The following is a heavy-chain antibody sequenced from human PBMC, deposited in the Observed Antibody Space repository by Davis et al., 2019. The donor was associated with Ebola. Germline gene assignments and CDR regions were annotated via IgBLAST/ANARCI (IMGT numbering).Heavy chain of an antibody. J-gene: IGHJ3*02. V-gene: IGHV4-59*01. CDR2: IYYSGST. D-gene: IGHD4-23*01. CDR1: GGSISSYY. Sequence: PSETLSLTCTVSGGSISSYYWSWIRQPPGKGLEWIGYIYYSGSTKYNPSLESRVTISVDTSKKQFSLQLSSVTAADTALYYCARGSRGNGGGFDIWGQGTMVTVSS. CDR3: ARGSRGNGGGFDI.